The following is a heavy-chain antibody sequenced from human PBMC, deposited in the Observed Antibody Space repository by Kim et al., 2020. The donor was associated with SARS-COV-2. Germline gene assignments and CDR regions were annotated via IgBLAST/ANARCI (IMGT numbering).Heavy chain of an antibody. CDR3: VRRGSVSSLNWFDP. Sequence: YNPSLQSRVTISADSSRNQLSLRLRSVTAADTAVYICVRRGSVSSLNWFDPWGQGTLVTVSS. V-gene: IGHV4-61*07. J-gene: IGHJ5*02. D-gene: IGHD6-19*01.